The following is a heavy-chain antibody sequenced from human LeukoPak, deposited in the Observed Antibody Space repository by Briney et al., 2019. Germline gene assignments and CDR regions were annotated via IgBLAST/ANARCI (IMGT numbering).Heavy chain of an antibody. CDR2: IVVGSGNT. CDR3: AAVGYCSSTSCSSFDY. Sequence: GASVEVSCKASGFTFTSSAVQWVRQARGQRLEWIGWIVVGSGNTNYAQKFQERVTITRDMSTSTAYMELSSLRSEDTAVYYCAAVGYCSSTSCSSFDYWGQGTLVTVSS. V-gene: IGHV1-58*01. J-gene: IGHJ4*02. CDR1: GFTFTSSA. D-gene: IGHD2-2*01.